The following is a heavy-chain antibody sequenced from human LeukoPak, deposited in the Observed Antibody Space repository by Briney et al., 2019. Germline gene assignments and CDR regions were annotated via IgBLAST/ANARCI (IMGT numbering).Heavy chain of an antibody. CDR3: ARDTMVRGVIPDY. J-gene: IGHJ4*02. D-gene: IGHD3-10*01. CDR1: GGTFSSYA. CDR2: IIPIFGTA. V-gene: IGHV1-69*13. Sequence: SVKVSYKASGGTFSSYAISWVRQAPGQGLEWMGGIIPIFGTANYAQKFQGRVTITADESTSTAYMELSSLRSEDTAVYYCARDTMVRGVIPDYWGQGTLVTVSS.